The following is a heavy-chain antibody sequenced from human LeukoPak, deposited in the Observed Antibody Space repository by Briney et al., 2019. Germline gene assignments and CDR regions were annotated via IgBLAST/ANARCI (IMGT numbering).Heavy chain of an antibody. CDR2: INHSGST. D-gene: IGHD1-7*01. V-gene: IGHV4-34*01. Sequence: KASETLSLTCAVYGGSFSGYYWSWIRQPPGKGREWIGEINHSGSTNYNPSLKGRVTISVDTSKNQFSLKLSSVTAADTAVYYCARGRYNWNYVPYYYYGMDVWGQGTTVTVSS. J-gene: IGHJ6*02. CDR1: GGSFSGYY. CDR3: ARGRYNWNYVPYYYYGMDV.